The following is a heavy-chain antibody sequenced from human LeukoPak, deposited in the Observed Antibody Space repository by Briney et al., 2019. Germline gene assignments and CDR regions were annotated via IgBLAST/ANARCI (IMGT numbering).Heavy chain of an antibody. CDR2: ISGSDGST. J-gene: IGHJ4*02. V-gene: IGHV3-23*01. D-gene: IGHD3-22*01. CDR1: GFTFSSYA. Sequence: PGGSLRLSCAASGFTFSSYAMNWVRQAPGKGLEWVSAISGSDGSTFYAVSVKGRFTISRDNSKNTLYLQVNSLRAEDTAVYYCARDQHSSGYWVPDYWGQGTLVTVSS. CDR3: ARDQHSSGYWVPDY.